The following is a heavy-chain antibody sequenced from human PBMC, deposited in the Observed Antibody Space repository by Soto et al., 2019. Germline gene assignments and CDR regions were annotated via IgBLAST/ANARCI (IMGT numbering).Heavy chain of an antibody. V-gene: IGHV4-59*01. CDR1: GGSISSYY. D-gene: IGHD3-10*01. Sequence: QVQLQESGPGLVKPSETLSLTCTVSGGSISSYYRSWIRQPPGKGLEWIGYIFYSGSTNYNPSLKSRVTISVDTSKNQFSLKLSSVTAADTAVYYCARAGPEMDYWGQGTLVTVSS. CDR3: ARAGPEMDY. J-gene: IGHJ4*02. CDR2: IFYSGST.